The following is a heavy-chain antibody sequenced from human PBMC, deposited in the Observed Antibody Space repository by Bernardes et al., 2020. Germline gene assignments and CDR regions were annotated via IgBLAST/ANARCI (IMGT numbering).Heavy chain of an antibody. CDR3: ARGGGSFYPFDS. Sequence: SETLSLTCIISGGSFSDYYWSWIRQSPGKGLEWIGEVNRIGSSTYNPPLKSRVTISLDMSKNQFSLRLSSVIAADTAVYYCARGGGSFYPFDSWGQGTLVTVSS. CDR1: GGSFSDYY. CDR2: VNRIGSS. J-gene: IGHJ4*02. V-gene: IGHV4-34*01. D-gene: IGHD1-26*01.